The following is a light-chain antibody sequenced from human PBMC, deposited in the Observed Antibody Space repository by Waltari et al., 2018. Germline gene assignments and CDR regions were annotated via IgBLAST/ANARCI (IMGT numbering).Light chain of an antibody. V-gene: IGKV3-20*01. Sequence: EIVLTQSPGTLSLSPGERATLSCRASQTVSISYLAWYKQKPGQAPSLLIYGGSRRATGIPDRFSGSGSGNDFILTISRLEPEDFAVYYCQQYASSPFTFGPGTNVDVK. CDR2: GGS. J-gene: IGKJ3*01. CDR1: QTVSISY. CDR3: QQYASSPFT.